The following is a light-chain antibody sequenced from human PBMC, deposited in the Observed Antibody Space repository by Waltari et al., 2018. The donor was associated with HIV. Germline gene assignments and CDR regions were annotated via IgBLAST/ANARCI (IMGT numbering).Light chain of an antibody. V-gene: IGLV3-25*03. CDR2: KDT. J-gene: IGLJ1*01. Sequence: SYELTQPPSVSVSPGQTARITCFGDALPKQYVYWYQQKPGQAPGLLIDKDTERPSGIPERFSGSSAGTTVTLTISGVQAEDEADYYCHSSDSSAAYVFGTGTKVTVL. CDR3: HSSDSSAAYV. CDR1: ALPKQY.